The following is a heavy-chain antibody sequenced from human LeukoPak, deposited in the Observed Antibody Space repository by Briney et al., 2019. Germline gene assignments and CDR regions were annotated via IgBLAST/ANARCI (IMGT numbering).Heavy chain of an antibody. J-gene: IGHJ4*02. CDR3: ARLRVAVAGFDY. CDR2: IYYSGCT. V-gene: IGHV4-59*07. Sequence: SDTLSLTCTVSGCSISSYYWRWIRQPPGTGLEWIGDIYYSGCTNYNPSLKSRVTISVDTSKNQFSLKLSSVTAADTAVYYCARLRVAVAGFDYWGQGTLVTVSS. CDR1: GCSISSYY. D-gene: IGHD6-19*01.